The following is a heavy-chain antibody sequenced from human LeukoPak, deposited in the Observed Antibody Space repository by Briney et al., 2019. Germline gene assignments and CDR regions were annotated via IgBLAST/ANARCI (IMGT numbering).Heavy chain of an antibody. V-gene: IGHV4-34*01. Sequence: SETLSLTCAVYGGSFSGYYWSWIRQPPGKGLEWIGEINHYGSINYNPSLKSRVTISVDTSKNQFSLRLSSVTAADTAVYYCARRKDIVVLPASWGYWGQGTLVTVSS. CDR2: INHYGSI. J-gene: IGHJ4*02. CDR1: GGSFSGYY. CDR3: ARRKDIVVLPASWGY. D-gene: IGHD2-2*01.